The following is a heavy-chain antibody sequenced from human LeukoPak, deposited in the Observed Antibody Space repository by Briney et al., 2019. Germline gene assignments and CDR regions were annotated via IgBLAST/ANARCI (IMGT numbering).Heavy chain of an antibody. J-gene: IGHJ5*02. CDR3: ARKVTAIRGDWFDP. D-gene: IGHD2-21*02. CDR2: MNPNSGNT. Sequence: GASVKVSCKASGYTFTSYDINWVRQATGQGLEWMGWMNPNSGNTGYAQKFQGRVTMTRNTSISTAYMEQSSLRSEDTAVYYCARKVTAIRGDWFDPWGQGTLVTVSS. V-gene: IGHV1-8*01. CDR1: GYTFTSYD.